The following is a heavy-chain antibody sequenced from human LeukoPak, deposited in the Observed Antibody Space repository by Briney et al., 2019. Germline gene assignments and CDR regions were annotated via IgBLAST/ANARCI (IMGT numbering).Heavy chain of an antibody. CDR3: ARDLLTYY. CDR1: GFIVSNYY. D-gene: IGHD2-15*01. CDR2: IYNGGAT. Sequence: QTGGSLRLSCAASGFIVSNYYMNWVRQAPGKGLECVSVIYNGGATYYADSVKGRFTISRDNSKNSLYLQMNSLRAEDTAVYYCARDLLTYYWGQGTLVTVSS. V-gene: IGHV3-66*01. J-gene: IGHJ4*02.